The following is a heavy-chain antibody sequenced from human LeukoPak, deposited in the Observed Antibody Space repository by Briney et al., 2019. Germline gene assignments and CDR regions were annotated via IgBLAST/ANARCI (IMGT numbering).Heavy chain of an antibody. V-gene: IGHV4-34*01. CDR2: INHSGST. J-gene: IGHJ4*02. CDR3: ARGSITMVRGVIMNSFDY. Sequence: PSETLSLTCTVSGGSISSYYWSWIRQPPGKGLEWIGEINHSGSTNYNPSLKSRVTISVDTSKNQFSLKLSSVTAADTAVYYFARGSITMVRGVIMNSFDYWGQGTLVTVSS. CDR1: GGSISSYY. D-gene: IGHD3-10*01.